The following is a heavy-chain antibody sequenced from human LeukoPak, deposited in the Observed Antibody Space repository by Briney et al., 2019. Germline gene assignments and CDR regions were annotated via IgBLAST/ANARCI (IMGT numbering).Heavy chain of an antibody. CDR2: FDPEDGET. D-gene: IGHD6-6*01. V-gene: IGHV1-24*01. CDR1: GYTLTELS. Sequence: ASVKVSCKVSGYTLTELSMHWVRQAPGKGLEWMGGFDPEDGETIYAQKFQGRVTMTEDTSTDTAYMELSSLRSDDTAVYYCARLKESSSLPLDAFDIWGQGTMVTVSS. CDR3: ARLKESSSLPLDAFDI. J-gene: IGHJ3*02.